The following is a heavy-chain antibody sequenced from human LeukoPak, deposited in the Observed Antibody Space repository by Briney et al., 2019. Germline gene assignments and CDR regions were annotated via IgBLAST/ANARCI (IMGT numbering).Heavy chain of an antibody. Sequence: GGSLRLSCAASGFTFSSYAMHWVRQAPGKGLEYVSAISSNGGSTYYANSVKGRFTISRDNSKNTLYLQMGSLRAEDMAVYYCARTSGSYSPPDYWGQGTLVTVSS. CDR2: ISSNGGST. V-gene: IGHV3-64*01. D-gene: IGHD1-26*01. CDR3: ARTSGSYSPPDY. J-gene: IGHJ4*02. CDR1: GFTFSSYA.